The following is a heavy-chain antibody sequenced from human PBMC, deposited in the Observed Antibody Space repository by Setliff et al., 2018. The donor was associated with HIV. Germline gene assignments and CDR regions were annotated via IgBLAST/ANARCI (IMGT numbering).Heavy chain of an antibody. J-gene: IGHJ6*04. D-gene: IGHD3-22*01. V-gene: IGHV3-23*01. CDR3: AKEMYYYDSSGYPLDV. CDR2: IRDSGVSF. CDR1: GFSFSNYG. Sequence: PGGSLRLSCAASGFSFSNYGMSWVRQAPGKGLEWVSGIRDSGVSFYYADSVMGRFSISRDNSRNTLYLQMNSLRVEDTAVYYCAKEMYYYDSSGYPLDVWGKGTTVTVSS.